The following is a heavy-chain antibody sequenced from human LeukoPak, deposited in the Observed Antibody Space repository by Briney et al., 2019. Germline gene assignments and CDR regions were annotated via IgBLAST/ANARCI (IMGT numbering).Heavy chain of an antibody. CDR3: AAALYYYGSGSTPQGWFDP. Sequence: ASVKVSCKASGGTFSSYAISWVRQAPGQGLEWMGGIIPIFGTANYAQKFQGGVTITADESTSTAYMELSSLRSEDTAVYFCAAALYYYGSGSTPQGWFDPWGQATLLTVSS. D-gene: IGHD3-10*01. V-gene: IGHV1-69*01. CDR1: GGTFSSYA. CDR2: IIPIFGTA. J-gene: IGHJ5*02.